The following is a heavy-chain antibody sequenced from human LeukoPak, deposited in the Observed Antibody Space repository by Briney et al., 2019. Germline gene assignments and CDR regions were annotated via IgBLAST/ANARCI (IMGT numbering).Heavy chain of an antibody. CDR3: AGDRATSYFDY. Sequence: PGGSLRLSCAASGFTFSSYAMHWVRQAPGKGLEWVAVISYDGSNKYYADSVKGRFTISRDDSKNMVYLQMDSLRAEDTAVYYCAGDRATSYFDYWGQGALVTISS. J-gene: IGHJ4*02. CDR2: ISYDGSNK. V-gene: IGHV3-30*04. CDR1: GFTFSSYA. D-gene: IGHD1-26*01.